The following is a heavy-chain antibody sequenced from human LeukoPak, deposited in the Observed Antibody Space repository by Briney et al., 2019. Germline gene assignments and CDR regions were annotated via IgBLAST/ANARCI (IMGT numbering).Heavy chain of an antibody. CDR1: GFTFSSYA. V-gene: IGHV3-23*01. CDR2: ISGSGGST. J-gene: IGHJ4*02. D-gene: IGHD3-22*01. Sequence: GGSLRLSCAASGFTFSSYAMSWVRQAPGKGLEWVSAISGSGGSTYYADSVKGRFTISRDNSKNTLYLQMYSLRAEDTAVYYCAKGEYDSSGYYYVSWGQGTLVTVSS. CDR3: AKGEYDSSGYYYVS.